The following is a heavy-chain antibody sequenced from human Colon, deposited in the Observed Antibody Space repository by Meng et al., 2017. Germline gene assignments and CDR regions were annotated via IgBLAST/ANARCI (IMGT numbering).Heavy chain of an antibody. CDR1: GASISGDNW. V-gene: IGHV4-4*02. J-gene: IGHJ5*02. CDR2: IFHSGTS. D-gene: IGHD2/OR15-2a*01. CDR3: ARRNSNNWFDP. Sequence: QGSVQGLVKPSRTLSLTCAVSGASISGDNWWSWVRQTPGKGLEWLGEIFHSGTSNYNPSLKSRVTISVDKSKNQFSLRLSSVTAADTAVYYCARRNSNNWFDPWGQGILVTVSS.